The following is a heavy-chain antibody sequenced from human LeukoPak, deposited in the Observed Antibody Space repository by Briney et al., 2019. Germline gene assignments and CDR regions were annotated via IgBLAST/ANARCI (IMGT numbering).Heavy chain of an antibody. Sequence: PSETLSLTCTVSGGSISSYYWSWIRQPAGKGLEWIGRIYTSGSTNYNPSLKSRVTMSVDTSKNQFSLKLSSVTAADTAVYYCASSSLVRGIFGSGVNGMDVWGQGTTVTVSS. J-gene: IGHJ6*02. CDR2: IYTSGST. CDR3: ASSSLVRGIFGSGVNGMDV. D-gene: IGHD3-10*01. V-gene: IGHV4-4*07. CDR1: GGSISSYY.